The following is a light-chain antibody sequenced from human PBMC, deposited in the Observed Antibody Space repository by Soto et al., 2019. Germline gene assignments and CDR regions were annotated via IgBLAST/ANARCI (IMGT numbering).Light chain of an antibody. V-gene: IGLV2-14*03. CDR2: EVT. CDR1: SSDVGGYNY. Sequence: QSALTQPAPVSGSPGQSITISCTGTSSDVGGYNYVSWYQQHPGKAPKLIIYEVTNRPSGVSNRFSGSKSDSTASLTIAGLQSEDEAEYYCSSFTSSSTRVFGTGTKVTVL. J-gene: IGLJ1*01. CDR3: SSFTSSSTRV.